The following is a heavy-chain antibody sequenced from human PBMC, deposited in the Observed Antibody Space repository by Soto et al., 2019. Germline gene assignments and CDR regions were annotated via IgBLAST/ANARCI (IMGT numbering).Heavy chain of an antibody. V-gene: IGHV5-51*01. Sequence: PGESLKISCQCSGYTFSNFWIGCLRQLPGKGLEWMGIIYPGDHETRYSPSFHGKVTISADKSINTAYLQWNSLEASDTAFYFCARSPRSSPYFEYWGQGAMVTVSS. CDR3: ARSPRSSPYFEY. D-gene: IGHD6-13*01. CDR2: IYPGDHET. J-gene: IGHJ4*02. CDR1: GYTFSNFW.